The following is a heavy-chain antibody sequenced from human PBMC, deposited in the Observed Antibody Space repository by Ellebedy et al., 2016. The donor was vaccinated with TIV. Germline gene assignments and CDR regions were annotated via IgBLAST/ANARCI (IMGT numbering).Heavy chain of an antibody. V-gene: IGHV3-7*01. D-gene: IGHD3-10*01. Sequence: GESLKISCAAPGFTFSSYWMSWVRQAPGKGLEWVANIKQDGSEKYYVDSVKGRFTISRDNAKNSLYLQMNSLRAEDTAVYYCARDITHYYGSGSYYNHYYYYGMDVWGQGTTVTVSS. CDR1: GFTFSSYW. CDR2: IKQDGSEK. CDR3: ARDITHYYGSGSYYNHYYYYGMDV. J-gene: IGHJ6*02.